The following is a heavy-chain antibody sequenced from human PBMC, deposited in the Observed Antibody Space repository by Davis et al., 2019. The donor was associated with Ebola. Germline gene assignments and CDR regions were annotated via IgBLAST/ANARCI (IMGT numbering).Heavy chain of an antibody. CDR3: VRTTYGAPEY. D-gene: IGHD4-17*01. Sequence: GESLKISCAASGFTFSRYWMHWVRQAPGKGLVYVSRISSDGGITSYADSVMGRFTISRDNAKSTLYLQMNSLRGEDTAVYYCVRTTYGAPEYWGQGTLVTVSS. CDR1: GFTFSRYW. V-gene: IGHV3-74*01. J-gene: IGHJ4*02. CDR2: ISSDGGIT.